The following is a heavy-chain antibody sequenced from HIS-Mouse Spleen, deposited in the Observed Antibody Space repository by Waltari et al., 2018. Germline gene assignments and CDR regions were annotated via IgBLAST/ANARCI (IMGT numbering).Heavy chain of an antibody. CDR1: GGSISSSSYY. CDR2: LYYSGST. V-gene: IGHV4-39*07. Sequence: QLQLQESGPGLVKPSETLSLTCTVPGGSISSSSYYWGWIRQPPGKGLEWSGSLYYSGSTYYNPSLKSRVTISVDTSKNQFSLKLSSVTAADTAVYYCAREIPYSSSWYDWYFDLWGRGTLVTVSS. D-gene: IGHD6-13*01. J-gene: IGHJ2*01. CDR3: AREIPYSSSWYDWYFDL.